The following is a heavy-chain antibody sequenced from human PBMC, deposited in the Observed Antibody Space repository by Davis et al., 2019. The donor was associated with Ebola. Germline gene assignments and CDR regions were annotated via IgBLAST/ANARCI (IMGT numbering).Heavy chain of an antibody. Sequence: GSLRLSCTVSGGSISSSSYYWGWIRQPPGKGLEWIGYIYYSGSTNYNPSLKSRVTISVDTSKNQFSLKLSSVTAADTAVYYCARENYGYYYYGMDVWGQGTTVTVSS. CDR1: GGSISSSSYY. CDR2: IYYSGST. J-gene: IGHJ6*02. CDR3: ARENYGYYYYGMDV. V-gene: IGHV4-61*05. D-gene: IGHD1-7*01.